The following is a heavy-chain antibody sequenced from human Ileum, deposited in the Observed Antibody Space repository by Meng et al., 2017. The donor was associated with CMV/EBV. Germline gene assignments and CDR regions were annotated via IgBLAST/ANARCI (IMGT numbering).Heavy chain of an antibody. D-gene: IGHD6-13*01. Sequence: QAPLLQSGAELKKPCASVKVTCKASVYTFTSDGISWVRSAPVQGLDWMGLISTYNSNTNYAQKLQGRVTMTTDTSANTDSMVLRSLRSDETAVYYYAIVRYSSPNWFDPWGQGTLVTVSS. J-gene: IGHJ5*02. CDR2: ISTYNSNT. CDR1: VYTFTSDG. V-gene: IGHV1-18*01. CDR3: AIVRYSSPNWFDP.